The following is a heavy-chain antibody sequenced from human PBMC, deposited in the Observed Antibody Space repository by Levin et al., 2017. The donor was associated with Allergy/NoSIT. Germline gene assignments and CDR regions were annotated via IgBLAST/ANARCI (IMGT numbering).Heavy chain of an antibody. CDR2: VSWNSGTI. CDR3: TDGRYYDFWSGYFRY. Sequence: SLKISCVVSGFAFEDFAMHWVRQAPGKGLEWVSGVSWNSGTIAYADSVKGRFTISRDNANNSLYLQMDSLRTEDTAFYYCTDGRYYDFWSGYFRYWGQGSLVTVSS. V-gene: IGHV3-9*01. CDR1: GFAFEDFA. D-gene: IGHD3-3*01. J-gene: IGHJ4*02.